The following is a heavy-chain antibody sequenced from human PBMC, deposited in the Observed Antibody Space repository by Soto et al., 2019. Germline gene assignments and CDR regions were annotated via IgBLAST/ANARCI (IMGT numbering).Heavy chain of an antibody. J-gene: IGHJ4*02. D-gene: IGHD6-19*01. CDR1: GGSISNYY. CDR2: IYYSGST. V-gene: IGHV4-59*08. CDR3: ARRDSSGWYGIYFDY. Sequence: SETLSLTCTVSGGSISNYYRSWIRQPPGKGLEWIGYIYYSGSTNYNPSLKSRVTISLDTSKNQFSLKLSSVTAADTAVYYCARRDSSGWYGIYFDYWGQGTLVTVSS.